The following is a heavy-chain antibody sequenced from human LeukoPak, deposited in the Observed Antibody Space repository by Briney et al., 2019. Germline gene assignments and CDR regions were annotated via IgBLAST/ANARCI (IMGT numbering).Heavy chain of an antibody. CDR3: ARIGYSGSYLSYYYYYMDV. CDR1: GYTFTSYD. Sequence: GASVKVSCKASGYTFTSYDINWVRQATGQGLEWMGWMNPNSGNTGYAQKFQGRVTITRNTSISTAYMELSSLRSEDTAVYYCARIGYSGSYLSYYYYYMDVWGKGTTVTVSS. D-gene: IGHD1-26*01. J-gene: IGHJ6*03. CDR2: MNPNSGNT. V-gene: IGHV1-8*03.